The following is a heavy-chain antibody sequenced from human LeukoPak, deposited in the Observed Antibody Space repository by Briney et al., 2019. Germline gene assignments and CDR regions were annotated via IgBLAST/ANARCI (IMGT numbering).Heavy chain of an antibody. CDR2: INHSGST. J-gene: IGHJ6*04. CDR3: AREPITMVRGVMTNGMDV. Sequence: SETLSLTCAVYGGSFSGYYWSWIRQPPGKGLEWIGEINHSGSTNYNPSLKSRVTISVDTSKSQFSLKLSSVTAADTAVYYCAREPITMVRGVMTNGMDVWGKGTTVTVSS. CDR1: GGSFSGYY. D-gene: IGHD3-10*01. V-gene: IGHV4-34*01.